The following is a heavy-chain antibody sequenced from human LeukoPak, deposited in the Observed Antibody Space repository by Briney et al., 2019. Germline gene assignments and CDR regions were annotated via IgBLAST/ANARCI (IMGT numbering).Heavy chain of an antibody. D-gene: IGHD3-22*01. CDR1: GGTFSSYA. CDR2: IIPIFGTA. J-gene: IGHJ4*02. V-gene: IGHV1-69*13. Sequence: GASVKVSCKASGGTFSSYAISWVRQAPGQGLEWRGGIIPIFGTANYAQKFQGRVTITADESTSTAYMELSSLRSEDTAVYYCAREWPHYYDSSGYYYVENNWGQGTLVTVSS. CDR3: AREWPHYYDSSGYYYVENN.